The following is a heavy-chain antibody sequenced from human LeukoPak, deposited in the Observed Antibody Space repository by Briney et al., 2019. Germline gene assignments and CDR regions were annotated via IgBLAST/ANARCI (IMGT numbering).Heavy chain of an antibody. CDR2: IYTSGST. V-gene: IGHV4-4*07. CDR3: AGPNGGYFFGMDV. D-gene: IGHD4-23*01. J-gene: IGHJ6*02. CDR1: GGSISSYY. Sequence: PSDTLSLTCTVSGGSISSYYWSWIRQPAGKGLEWIGRIYTSGSTNYNPSLKSRVTMSVDTSKNQFSLKLSSVTAADTPVYYCAGPNGGYFFGMDVWGQGTTVTVSS.